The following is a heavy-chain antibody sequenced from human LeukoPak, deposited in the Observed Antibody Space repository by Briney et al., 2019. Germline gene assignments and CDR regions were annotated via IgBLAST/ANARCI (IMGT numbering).Heavy chain of an antibody. CDR3: AKGDYRYYFDY. Sequence: GGSLRLSCAASGFTFDDYAMHWVRQAPGKGPEWVSGISWNSGSIGYADSVKGRFTISRDNAKNSLYLQMNSLRAEDTALYYCAKGDYRYYFDYWGQGTLVTVSS. J-gene: IGHJ4*02. CDR2: ISWNSGSI. CDR1: GFTFDDYA. V-gene: IGHV3-9*01. D-gene: IGHD4-11*01.